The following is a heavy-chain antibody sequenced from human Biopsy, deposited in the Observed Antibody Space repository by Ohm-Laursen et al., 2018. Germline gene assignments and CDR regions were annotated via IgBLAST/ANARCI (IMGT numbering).Heavy chain of an antibody. CDR3: ARGLSSGWYGYFDV. CDR1: GFSFSSYG. CDR2: ISDDGRNK. J-gene: IGHJ2*01. V-gene: IGHV3-30*03. Sequence: SLRLSCAASGFSFSSYGMHWVRQAAGKGLEWVAVISDDGRNKYYVDSVKGRFTISRDNSKNTLDLQINTLTLEDTAFYYCARGLSSGWYGYFDVWGRGTLVTVSS. D-gene: IGHD6-19*01.